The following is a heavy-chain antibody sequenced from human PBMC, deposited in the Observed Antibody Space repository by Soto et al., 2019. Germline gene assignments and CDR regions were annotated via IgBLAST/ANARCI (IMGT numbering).Heavy chain of an antibody. Sequence: GGSLRLSCAASGFTFSSYGMHWVRQAPGKGLEWVAVISYDGSNKYYADSVKGRFTISRDNSKNTLYLQMNSLRAEDTAVYYCASTIFGDRTGPFDYWGQGTLVTVSS. J-gene: IGHJ4*02. CDR1: GFTFSSYG. V-gene: IGHV3-30*03. CDR2: ISYDGSNK. D-gene: IGHD3-3*01. CDR3: ASTIFGDRTGPFDY.